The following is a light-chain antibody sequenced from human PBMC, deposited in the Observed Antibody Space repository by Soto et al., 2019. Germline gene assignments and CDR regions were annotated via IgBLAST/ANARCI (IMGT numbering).Light chain of an antibody. Sequence: DIPMTKSPSTLSASVGDRVTITCRASQSISDWLAWYQQKPGKAPKLLIYKASSLESGVPSRFSGSGSGTEFTLTISSLQPDDFATYYCQQYHIYWAFGQGTKV. V-gene: IGKV1-5*03. CDR1: QSISDW. CDR2: KAS. J-gene: IGKJ1*01. CDR3: QQYHIYWA.